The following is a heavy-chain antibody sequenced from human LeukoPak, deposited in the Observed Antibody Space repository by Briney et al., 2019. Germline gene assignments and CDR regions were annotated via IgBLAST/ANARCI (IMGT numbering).Heavy chain of an antibody. J-gene: IGHJ5*02. V-gene: IGHV4-59*08. CDR3: ARLYYDSSRYPNWFDP. CDR1: GDSISSYY. D-gene: IGHD3-22*01. Sequence: SETLSLTCTVSGDSISSYYWSWIRQPPGKGLEWIGYIYYSGSTNYNPSLKSRVTISVDTSKNQFSLKLSSVTAADTAVYYCARLYYDSSRYPNWFDPWGQGTLVTVSS. CDR2: IYYSGST.